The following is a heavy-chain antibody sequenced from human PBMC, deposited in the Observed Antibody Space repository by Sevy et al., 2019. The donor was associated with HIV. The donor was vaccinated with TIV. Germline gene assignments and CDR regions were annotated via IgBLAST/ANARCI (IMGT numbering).Heavy chain of an antibody. V-gene: IGHV4-59*02. CDR1: GGSVSGYF. CDR2: IHHSGTT. Sequence: SETLSLTCTVSGGSVSGYFWSWIRHPPGRGLEWIGNIHHSGTTKYNPSLKSRLTISVDTSKNQFSLILTSATAADTAVYYCTRVDSSGHSDYWGQGTPVTVSS. J-gene: IGHJ4*02. D-gene: IGHD3-22*01. CDR3: TRVDSSGHSDY.